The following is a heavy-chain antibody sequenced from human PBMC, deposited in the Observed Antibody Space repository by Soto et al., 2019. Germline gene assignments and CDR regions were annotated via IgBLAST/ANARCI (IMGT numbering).Heavy chain of an antibody. J-gene: IGHJ5*02. Sequence: QLQLQESGSGLVKPSQTLSLTCAVSGGSISSGGYSWSWIRQPPGKGLEWIGYMYHSGSTYYNPSLTSRVTISVDRSKNQFSMRLTSVTAADTAVYCCARRYNWNFDAWGQGTLVTVSS. CDR3: ARRYNWNFDA. CDR1: GGSISSGGYS. CDR2: MYHSGST. D-gene: IGHD1-20*01. V-gene: IGHV4-30-2*01.